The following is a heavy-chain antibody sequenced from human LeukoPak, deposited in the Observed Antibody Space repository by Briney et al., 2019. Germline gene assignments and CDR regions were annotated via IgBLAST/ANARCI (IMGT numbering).Heavy chain of an antibody. Sequence: GGSLRLSCAASGFTFSSYWMSWVRQAPGKGLEWVANIKQDGSEKYYVDSVKGRFTISRDNAKNSLYLQMNSLRAEDTAVYYCARDSSGWTYYFDYWGQGVLVTVSS. CDR2: IKQDGSEK. V-gene: IGHV3-7*01. J-gene: IGHJ4*02. CDR1: GFTFSSYW. D-gene: IGHD6-19*01. CDR3: ARDSSGWTYYFDY.